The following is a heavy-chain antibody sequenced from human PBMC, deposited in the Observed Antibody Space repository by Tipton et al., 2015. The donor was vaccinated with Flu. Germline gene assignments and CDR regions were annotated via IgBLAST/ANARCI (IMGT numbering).Heavy chain of an antibody. CDR2: ISWNTGNI. J-gene: IGHJ4*02. CDR3: AKDRRDYGDYMFDS. V-gene: IGHV3-9*01. D-gene: IGHD4-17*01. CDR1: GFTFENFA. Sequence: SLRLSCVASGFTFENFAMHWVRQVPGKGLEWVSVISWNTGNIGYADSVKGRFTISRDNANNTLYLQMNSLRVDDTAFYYCAKDRRDYGDYMFDSWGQGTLVIVSS.